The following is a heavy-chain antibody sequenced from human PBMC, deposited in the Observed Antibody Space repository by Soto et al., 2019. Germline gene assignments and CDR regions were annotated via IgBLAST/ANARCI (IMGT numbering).Heavy chain of an antibody. J-gene: IGHJ4*02. D-gene: IGHD6-13*01. CDR1: GLPFSSSW. V-gene: IGHV3-7*01. CDR3: ARDWAYSSSWYPSDY. CDR2: IKQDGSEK. Sequence: HPGGSLRLSCAVTGLPFSSSWMSWVRQSPGKGLEWVASIKQDGSEKYYVDSVKGRFSISRDNAKNSLYLQMNSLRAEDTAVYYCARDWAYSSSWYPSDYWGQGTLVTVSS.